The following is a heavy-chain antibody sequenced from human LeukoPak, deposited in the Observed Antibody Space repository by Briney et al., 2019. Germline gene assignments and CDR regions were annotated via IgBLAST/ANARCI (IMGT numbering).Heavy chain of an antibody. CDR1: GLTFSSYS. CDR3: ATDRYSTFDY. V-gene: IGHV3-48*01. CDR2: ISSSSSTI. Sequence: PGGSLRLSCAASGLTFSSYSMNWVRQAPGKGLEWVSYISSSSSTIYYADSVKGRFTISRDNAKNSLYLQMNSLRAEDTAVYYCATDRYSTFDYWGHGILVTVSS. D-gene: IGHD6-13*01. J-gene: IGHJ4*01.